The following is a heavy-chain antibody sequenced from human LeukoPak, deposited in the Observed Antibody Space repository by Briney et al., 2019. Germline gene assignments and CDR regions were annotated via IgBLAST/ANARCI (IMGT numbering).Heavy chain of an antibody. CDR3: ARIGAAGTRYYFDY. V-gene: IGHV4-59*01. Sequence: SETLSLTCIVSGASLSTYYGTWIRQPPGKGLEWIGYIFYSGGTNYNSSLKSRVTLSIDTSKNQFSLELTSVTAADTAVYYCARIGAAGTRYYFDYWSQGTLVTVSS. D-gene: IGHD6-13*01. J-gene: IGHJ4*02. CDR2: IFYSGGT. CDR1: GASLSTYY.